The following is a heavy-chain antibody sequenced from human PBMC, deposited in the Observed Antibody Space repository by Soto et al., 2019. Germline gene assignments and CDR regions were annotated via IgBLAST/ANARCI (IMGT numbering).Heavy chain of an antibody. V-gene: IGHV4-61*01. Sequence: QVQLQESGPGLVKPSETLSLTCTVSGSSVSRGSYYWSWIRQPPGKGLEWIGSIYHTGSTHCNPSLQSRVSISLDTPKSLFSLKLTSVSAADTAISYCARGFLAYCTGGSCFPYFDLWGRGTLVTVSS. CDR2: IYHTGST. CDR3: ARGFLAYCTGGSCFPYFDL. D-gene: IGHD2-15*01. J-gene: IGHJ2*01. CDR1: GSSVSRGSYY.